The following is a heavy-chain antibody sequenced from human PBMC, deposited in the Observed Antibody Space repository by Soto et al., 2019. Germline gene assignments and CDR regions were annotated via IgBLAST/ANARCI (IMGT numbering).Heavy chain of an antibody. J-gene: IGHJ4*02. CDR3: ARLYTSGSFDF. CDR2: IDPSDSYT. CDR1: GYSFTSYW. V-gene: IGHV5-10-1*01. Sequence: GESLKISCEASGYSFTSYWITWVRQMPGKGLEWMGRIDPSDSYTNYSPSFQGHVTISADKSITTAYLQWSSLKASDTAMYYCARLYTSGSFDFWGQGTLVTVSS. D-gene: IGHD6-19*01.